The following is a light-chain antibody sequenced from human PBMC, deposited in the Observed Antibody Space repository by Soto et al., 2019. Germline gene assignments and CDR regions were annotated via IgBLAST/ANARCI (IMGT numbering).Light chain of an antibody. CDR2: AAS. CDR1: QGVGSD. J-gene: IGKJ1*01. V-gene: IGKV1-9*01. Sequence: DIQLTQSPSFLSASVGDRVTITCGASQGVGSDLAWYQQKPGKAPKLLIYAASTLQSGVPSRFSGSGSGTEFTLIISSLQPEDFATYYCQHYNSYSEAFGQGTKVDIK. CDR3: QHYNSYSEA.